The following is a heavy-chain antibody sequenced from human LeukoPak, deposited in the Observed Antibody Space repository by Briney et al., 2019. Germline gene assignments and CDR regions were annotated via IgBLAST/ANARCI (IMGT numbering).Heavy chain of an antibody. CDR2: INPDGTWT. CDR3: SRYEQRPGVTASDP. V-gene: IGHV3-74*01. CDR1: GFTFNNYW. J-gene: IGHJ5*02. Sequence: GGSLRLSCAASGFTFNNYWMVWFRQAPGKGLVWVSCINPDGTWTLHADSVKGRFAISRDFARNTLYLQMNSLGVEDTAVYYCSRYEQRPGVTASDPWAREPWSPSPQ. D-gene: IGHD2-21*02.